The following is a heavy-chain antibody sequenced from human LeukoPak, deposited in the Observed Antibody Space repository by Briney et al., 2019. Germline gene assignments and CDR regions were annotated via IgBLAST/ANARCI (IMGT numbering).Heavy chain of an antibody. CDR2: ISYDGSNK. Sequence: PGRSLRLSCAASGFTFSSYGMHWVRQAPGKGLEWVAVISYDGSNKYYADSVKGRFTISRDNSKNTLYLQMNSLRAEDTAVYYCAKSTYYYDSSGYYPIDAFDIWGQGTMVTVSS. CDR1: GFTFSSYG. D-gene: IGHD3-22*01. J-gene: IGHJ3*02. CDR3: AKSTYYYDSSGYYPIDAFDI. V-gene: IGHV3-30*18.